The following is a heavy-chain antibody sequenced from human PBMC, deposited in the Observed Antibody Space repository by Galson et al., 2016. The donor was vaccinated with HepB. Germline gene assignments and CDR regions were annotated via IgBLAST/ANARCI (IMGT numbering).Heavy chain of an antibody. Sequence: SCKASGYTFTNNYIHWVRQAPGQGLEWMGIINPNNNSTNYAQNAQKFQGRVTMTRDTSTSTVYMELSSLRSGDTAVYYCARVKSDYVDYWGQGTLVTVSS. CDR1: GYTFTNNY. J-gene: IGHJ4*02. V-gene: IGHV1-46*01. CDR2: INPNNNST. CDR3: ARVKSDYVDY.